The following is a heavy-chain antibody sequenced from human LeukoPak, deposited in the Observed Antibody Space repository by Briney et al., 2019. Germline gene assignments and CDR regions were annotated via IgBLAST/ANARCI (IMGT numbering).Heavy chain of an antibody. J-gene: IGHJ5*02. D-gene: IGHD6-19*01. CDR1: GYTFTSYA. CDR3: ARRTQAVAGSFHWFDP. Sequence: ASVKVSCKASGYTFTSYAISWVRQAPGQGLEWMGGIIPIFGTANYAQKFQGRVTITTDESTSTAYMELSSLRSGDTAVYYCARRTQAVAGSFHWFDPWGQGTLVTVSS. CDR2: IIPIFGTA. V-gene: IGHV1-69*05.